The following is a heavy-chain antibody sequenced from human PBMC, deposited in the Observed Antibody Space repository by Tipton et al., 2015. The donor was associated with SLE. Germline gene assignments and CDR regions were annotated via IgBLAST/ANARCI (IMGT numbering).Heavy chain of an antibody. D-gene: IGHD6-19*01. J-gene: IGHJ4*02. V-gene: IGHV4-59*01. Sequence: TLSLTCTVSGGSINNDYWSWLRQPPGKGLEWIGYIYYSGSTNSNPSLKSRVTISVDTSKNQFSLKLSSVTAADTAVYYCARELRSGWLYYFDYWGQGTLVTVSS. CDR2: IYYSGST. CDR3: ARELRSGWLYYFDY. CDR1: GGSINNDY.